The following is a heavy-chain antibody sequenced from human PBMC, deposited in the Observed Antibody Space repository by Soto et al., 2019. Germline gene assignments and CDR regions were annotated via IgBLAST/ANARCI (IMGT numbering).Heavy chain of an antibody. CDR2: INPNGGNT. CDR1: GYTFITYF. J-gene: IGHJ4*02. D-gene: IGHD3-22*01. CDR3: TKNLYHYDTSGYAYFDS. V-gene: IGHV1-46*01. Sequence: GASVKVSCKASGYTFITYFIHWVRQAPGQGLEWMGIINPNGGNTSYAQKFQGRITMTRDTSTSTVYMELSSLRSEDTAVYYCTKNLYHYDTSGYAYFDSWGQGSLVTVSS.